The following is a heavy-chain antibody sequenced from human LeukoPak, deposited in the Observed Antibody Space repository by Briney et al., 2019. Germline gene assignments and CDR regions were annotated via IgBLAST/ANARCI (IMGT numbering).Heavy chain of an antibody. CDR2: IYPGDPDT. D-gene: IGHD3-10*01. J-gene: IGHJ5*02. CDR1: GYSFTSYW. Sequence: GESLKISCKGSGYSFTSYWIGWVRQMPGKGLEWMGIIYPGDPDTRYSPSFQGQVTISADKSISTAYLQWSSLKASDTAMYYCARHGTYYYGSGSPFDPWGQGTLVTVSS. CDR3: ARHGTYYYGSGSPFDP. V-gene: IGHV5-51*01.